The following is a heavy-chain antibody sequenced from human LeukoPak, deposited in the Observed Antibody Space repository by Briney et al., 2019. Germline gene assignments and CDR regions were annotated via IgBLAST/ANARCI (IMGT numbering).Heavy chain of an antibody. D-gene: IGHD3-22*01. CDR3: AAAPHYYDSSGSDY. J-gene: IGHJ4*02. V-gene: IGHV1-58*01. CDR2: IVVGSGNT. CDR1: GFTFTSSA. Sequence: ASVKVSCKASGFTFTSSAVQWVRQARGQRLEWIGWIVVGSGNTNYAQEFQERVTITRDMSTSTAYMELSSLRSEDTAVYYCAAAPHYYDSSGSDYWGQGTLVTVSS.